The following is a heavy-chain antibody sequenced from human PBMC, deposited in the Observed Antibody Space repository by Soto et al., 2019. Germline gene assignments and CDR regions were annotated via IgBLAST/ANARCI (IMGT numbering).Heavy chain of an antibody. CDR2: ISYGGDNK. CDR1: RFIFSDYA. Sequence: QVQLVESGGGVVQPGRSLRLSCAASRFIFSDYAMYWVRQAPGKGLEWVAVISYGGDNKYYAESVRGRFAISRDNLKNTLYLQMNSLNPEDTAVYHCAKARHSTSWYGVEADFWGQGTLVTVSS. V-gene: IGHV3-30*09. CDR3: AKARHSTSWYGVEADF. D-gene: IGHD6-13*01. J-gene: IGHJ4*02.